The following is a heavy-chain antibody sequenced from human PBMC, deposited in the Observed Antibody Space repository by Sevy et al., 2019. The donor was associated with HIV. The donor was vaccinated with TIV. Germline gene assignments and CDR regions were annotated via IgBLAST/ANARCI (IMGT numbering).Heavy chain of an antibody. J-gene: IGHJ6*03. CDR1: GFTFDDYG. CDR2: INWNGGST. Sequence: GGSLRLSCAASGFTFDDYGMSWVRQAPGKGLEWVSGINWNGGSTGYADSVKGRFTISRDNAKNSLYLQTNSLRAEDTALYHCARGRRHGYYYYYMDVWGKGTTVTVSS. V-gene: IGHV3-20*01. CDR3: ARGRRHGYYYYYMDV.